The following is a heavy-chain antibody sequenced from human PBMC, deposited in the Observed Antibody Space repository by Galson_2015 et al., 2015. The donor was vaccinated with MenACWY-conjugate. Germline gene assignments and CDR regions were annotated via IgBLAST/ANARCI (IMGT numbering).Heavy chain of an antibody. Sequence: SLRLSCAASGLTFTNYATTSNAMSWVRQAPGKGLEWVSTISGSGDYTYYTDSVKGRFTISRDNSKNTLYLQMNTLRADDTALYYCAKGASEGGRHSGSYFDYWGQGTLVTVSS. CDR3: AKGASEGGRHSGSYFDY. CDR1: GLTFTNYA. J-gene: IGHJ4*02. V-gene: IGHV3-23*01. D-gene: IGHD1-26*01. CDR2: ISGSGDYT.